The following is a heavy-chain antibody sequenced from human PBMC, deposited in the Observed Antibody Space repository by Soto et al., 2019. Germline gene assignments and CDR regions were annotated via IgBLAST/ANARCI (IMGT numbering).Heavy chain of an antibody. CDR3: AKGVYPGDSGYDSPYYYYMDV. D-gene: IGHD5-12*01. J-gene: IGHJ6*03. V-gene: IGHV3-9*01. CDR1: GFTFDDYA. Sequence: PGGSLRLSCAASGFTFDDYAMHWVRQAPGKGLEWVSGISWNSGSIGYADSVKGRFTISRDNAKNSLYLQMNSLRAEDTALYYCAKGVYPGDSGYDSPYYYYMDVWGKGTTVTVSS. CDR2: ISWNSGSI.